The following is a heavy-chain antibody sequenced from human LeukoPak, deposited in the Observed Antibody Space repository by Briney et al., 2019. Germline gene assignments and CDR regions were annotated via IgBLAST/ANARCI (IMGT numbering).Heavy chain of an antibody. CDR3: VRVGFTNYGIDY. Sequence: GRSLRLSCVAPGFTFSGYGMHWVRQAPRKGLEWVAVIWYDGTNKYYADSVKGRFTISRDNSNNTLVLQMNSLRVEDTAVYYCVRVGFTNYGIDYWGQGTLVTVSS. CDR2: IWYDGTNK. V-gene: IGHV3-33*01. CDR1: GFTFSGYG. D-gene: IGHD2-8*01. J-gene: IGHJ4*02.